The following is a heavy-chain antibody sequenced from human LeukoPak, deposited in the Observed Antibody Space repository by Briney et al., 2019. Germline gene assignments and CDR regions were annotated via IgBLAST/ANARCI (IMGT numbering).Heavy chain of an antibody. D-gene: IGHD6-6*01. CDR1: GYTFPSYS. V-gene: IGHV1-18*01. CDR2: ISTYNGNT. J-gene: IGHJ4*02. CDR3: AKDRWRDGSSSFDN. Sequence: ASVKVSCKASGYTFPSYSINWVRQAPGQGLEGMGWISTYNGNTNYAQKLQGRVTMTTDTSTSTAYMELRSPRSDDTAVYYCAKDRWRDGSSSFDNWGQGTLVTVSS.